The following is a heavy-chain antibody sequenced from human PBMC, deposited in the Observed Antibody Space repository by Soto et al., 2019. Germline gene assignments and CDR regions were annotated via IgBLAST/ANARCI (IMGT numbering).Heavy chain of an antibody. V-gene: IGHV4-4*02. J-gene: IGHJ4*02. CDR2: IYHSGST. CDR3: ARSRSGSRGGFDY. D-gene: IGHD3-10*01. CDR1: GGSISSSNW. Sequence: PSETLSLTCAVSGGSISSSNWWSWVRQPPGKGLEWIGEIYHSGSTNYNPSLKSRVTISVDKSKNQFSLKLSSVTAADTAVYYCARSRSGSRGGFDYWGQGTLVTVS.